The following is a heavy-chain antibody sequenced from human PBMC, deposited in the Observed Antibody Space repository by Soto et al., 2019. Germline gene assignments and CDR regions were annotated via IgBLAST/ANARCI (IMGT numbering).Heavy chain of an antibody. CDR2: ISYDGSNK. J-gene: IGHJ6*02. CDR3: ARDAVRYYGILTGRRGGYGMDV. V-gene: IGHV3-30-3*01. Sequence: QVQLVESGGGVVQPGRSLRLSCAASGFTFSSYAMHWVRQAPGKGLEWVAVISYDGSNKYYADSVKGRFTIPRDNFKNAVYLQMNSLGVEDTAVYYCARDAVRYYGILTGRRGGYGMDVWGQGTTVTVSS. D-gene: IGHD3-9*01. CDR1: GFTFSSYA.